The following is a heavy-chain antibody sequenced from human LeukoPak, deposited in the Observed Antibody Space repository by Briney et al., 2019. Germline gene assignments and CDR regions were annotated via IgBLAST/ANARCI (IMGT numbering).Heavy chain of an antibody. D-gene: IGHD6-25*01. V-gene: IGHV4-39*01. J-gene: IGHJ4*02. CDR2: IYYSGST. Sequence: SETLSLTCTVSGGSISSSSYYWGWIRQPPGKGLEWIGTIYYSGSTFPNPSSRSRVTISVDTSQHQFSLKLSSVTAADTAVYYCARRLRLKHYFDYGGQETRVTVSS. CDR1: GGSISSSSYY. CDR3: ARRLRLKHYFDY.